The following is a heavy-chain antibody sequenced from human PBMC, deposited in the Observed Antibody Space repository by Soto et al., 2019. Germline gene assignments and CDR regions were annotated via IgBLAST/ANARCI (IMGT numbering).Heavy chain of an antibody. V-gene: IGHV4-31*02. CDR1: GYFIGAGGYY. D-gene: IGHD6-19*01. Sequence: TLSLTCFVSGYFIGAGGYYWSWIRHHPGKGLEWIGSFYSSGSIIYNPSLRSRVSISGDMSTNQFSMSLTSVTAADTARYYCARMYSSGSGWFHPWGQGTLVTVSS. J-gene: IGHJ5*02. CDR2: FYSSGSI. CDR3: ARMYSSGSGWFHP.